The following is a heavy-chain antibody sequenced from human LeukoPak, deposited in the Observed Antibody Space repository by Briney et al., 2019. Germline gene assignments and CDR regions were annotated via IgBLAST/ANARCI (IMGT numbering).Heavy chain of an antibody. CDR3: ARGGSMIVVAILDY. V-gene: IGHV3-64*01. D-gene: IGHD3-22*01. CDR1: GFMFSYYT. J-gene: IGHJ4*02. Sequence: GGSLRLSCAASGFMFSYYTIHWVRQAPGKGLEYVSGISSNGGSTYYANSVKGRFTISRDNSKNTLYLQMGSLRAEDMAVYYCARGGSMIVVAILDYWGQGTLVTVSS. CDR2: ISSNGGST.